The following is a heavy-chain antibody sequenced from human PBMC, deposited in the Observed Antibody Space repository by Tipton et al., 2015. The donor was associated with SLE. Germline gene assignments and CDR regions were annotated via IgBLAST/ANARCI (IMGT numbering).Heavy chain of an antibody. J-gene: IGHJ4*02. D-gene: IGHD2-2*01. V-gene: IGHV4-61*02. CDR1: GDSISSSAYY. CDR3: AAQSGNVPFDH. Sequence: TLSLTCIVSGDSISSSAYYWSWIRQPAGKGLEWIGRINNDGSTIYNPALESRATVSVDTSKNQFSLNLASVTAADTAIYYCAAQSGNVPFDHWGQGTPVIVSS. CDR2: INNDGST.